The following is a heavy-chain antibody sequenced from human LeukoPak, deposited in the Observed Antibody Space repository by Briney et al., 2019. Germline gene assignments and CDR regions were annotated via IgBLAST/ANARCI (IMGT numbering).Heavy chain of an antibody. Sequence: GGSLRLSCAASGFTFSDYYMSWIRQAPGKGLEWVSYISSSSSYTNYADSVKGRFTISRDNAKNSLYLQMNSLRAEDTAVYYCARPGRYCSSTSCSIPDYWGQGTLVTVSS. J-gene: IGHJ4*02. D-gene: IGHD2-2*01. CDR1: GFTFSDYY. V-gene: IGHV3-11*06. CDR2: ISSSSSYT. CDR3: ARPGRYCSSTSCSIPDY.